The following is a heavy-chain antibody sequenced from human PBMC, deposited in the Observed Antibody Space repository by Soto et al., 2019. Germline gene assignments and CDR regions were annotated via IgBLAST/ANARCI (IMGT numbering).Heavy chain of an antibody. CDR1: GFSVSTSGMC. D-gene: IGHD1-1*01. CDR3: ARSTGYSYYCGLSG. J-gene: IGHJ6*02. Sequence: SGPTLVNPTQTLTLTCTVSGFSVSTSGMCVSWIRQPPGKALEWLALIEWDNNKYYSTSLKTRVTISKDTSKNQVVLTMTNVDPVDIATHYCARSTGYSYYCGLSGWGQGTTIAVSS. CDR2: IEWDNNK. V-gene: IGHV2-70*13.